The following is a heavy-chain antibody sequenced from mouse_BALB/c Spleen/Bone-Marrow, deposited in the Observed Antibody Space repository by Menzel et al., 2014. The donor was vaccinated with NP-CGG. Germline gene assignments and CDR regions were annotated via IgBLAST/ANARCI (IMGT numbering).Heavy chain of an antibody. J-gene: IGHJ2*01. CDR1: GFNIKDTY. CDR2: IDPADDTI. D-gene: IGHD1-1*01. V-gene: IGHV14-3*02. CDR3: SRGTRYYFDY. Sequence: EVQLQQSGAELVKPGASVKLSCIASGFNIKDTYIHWVKRRPEQGLDWIGRIDPADDTIIYDPKFQDKATITTDTSSSMACLQVSSLTSEDAAVYFCSRGTRYYFDYWGQGTTLTVSS.